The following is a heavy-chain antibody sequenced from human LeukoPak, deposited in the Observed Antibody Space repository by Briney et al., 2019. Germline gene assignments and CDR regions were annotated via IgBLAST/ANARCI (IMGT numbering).Heavy chain of an antibody. CDR1: GFTFDKYA. Sequence: GGSLRLSCTASGFTFDKYAMHWVRQCPGKGLEWVSVISADGTTDHADSVKGRFTVSRDNSKESLFLQMNSLRAEDTALYYCATWAFYHGLDVWGQGTPVTVSS. D-gene: IGHD1-26*01. CDR2: ISADGTT. J-gene: IGHJ6*02. V-gene: IGHV3-43*02. CDR3: ATWAFYHGLDV.